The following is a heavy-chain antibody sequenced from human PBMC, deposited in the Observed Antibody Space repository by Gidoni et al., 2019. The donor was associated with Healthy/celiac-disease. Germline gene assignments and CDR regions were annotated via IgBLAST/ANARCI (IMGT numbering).Heavy chain of an antibody. D-gene: IGHD3-10*01. Sequence: QVTLKESGPVLVKPTETLTLTCTVSGFSLSIARMGVSWIRQPPGKAMEWLAHIFSNDEKSYSTSLKSRLTISKDTSKSQVVLTMTNMDPVDTATYYCARTLQVQGVIGAFDYWGQGTLVTVSS. CDR2: IFSNDEK. J-gene: IGHJ4*02. CDR3: ARTLQVQGVIGAFDY. V-gene: IGHV2-26*01. CDR1: GFSLSIARMG.